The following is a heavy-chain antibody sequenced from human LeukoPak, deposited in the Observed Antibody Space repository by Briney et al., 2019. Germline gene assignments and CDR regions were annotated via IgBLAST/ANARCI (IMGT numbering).Heavy chain of an antibody. V-gene: IGHV4-38-2*01. Sequence: PSETLSLTCAVSGYSISSGYYWGWIRQPPGKGLEWMGSIYHSGSTYYNPSLKSRVTISVDTSKNQFSLKLSSVTAADTAVYYCARHERDRFLDWLFFDYWGQGTLVTVSS. CDR3: ARHERDRFLDWLFFDY. CDR2: IYHSGST. J-gene: IGHJ4*02. CDR1: GYSISSGYY. D-gene: IGHD3/OR15-3a*01.